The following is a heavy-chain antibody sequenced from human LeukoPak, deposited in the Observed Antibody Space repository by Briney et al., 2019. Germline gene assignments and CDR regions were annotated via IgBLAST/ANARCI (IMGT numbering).Heavy chain of an antibody. CDR3: ASMKTGYSRTRRPFDY. CDR1: GGSISSGGYY. Sequence: NSSQTLSLTCTVSGGSISSGGYYWSWIRQPPGKGLEWIGYIYHSGSTYYNPSLKSRVTISVDRSKNQFSLKLSSVTAADTAVYYCASMKTGYSRTRRPFDYWGQGTLVTVSS. D-gene: IGHD6-13*01. V-gene: IGHV4-30-2*01. CDR2: IYHSGST. J-gene: IGHJ4*02.